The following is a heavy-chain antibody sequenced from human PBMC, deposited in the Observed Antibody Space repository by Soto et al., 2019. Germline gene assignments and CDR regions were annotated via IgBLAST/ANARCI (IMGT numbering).Heavy chain of an antibody. V-gene: IGHV1-58*01. J-gene: IGHJ3*02. CDR1: GFTFRNSA. Sequence: ASVQVSCKTTGFTFRNSAVQWVREARGQRLEWMGWIVVGSGTTNYAQKFRGRVTITRDMSTNTAHMEVNSLTSEDTAVYYCAAELYSGGSCCSFDIWGQGTMVTVSS. CDR2: IVVGSGTT. CDR3: AAELYSGGSCCSFDI. D-gene: IGHD2-15*01.